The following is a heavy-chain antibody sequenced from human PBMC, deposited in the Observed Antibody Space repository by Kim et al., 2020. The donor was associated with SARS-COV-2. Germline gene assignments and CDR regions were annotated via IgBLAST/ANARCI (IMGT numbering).Heavy chain of an antibody. CDR3: ARDPRYMIN. D-gene: IGHD3-22*01. CDR2: IKQDGSDK. J-gene: IGHJ6*02. Sequence: GGSLRLSCAASGFTFSSSYMSWVRQAPGKGLEWVANIKQDGSDKYYVDSVKGRFTISRDNARSSLYLQMSSLRAEDTAVYYCARDPRYMINWGQGTTVTVSS. V-gene: IGHV3-7*01. CDR1: GFTFSSSY.